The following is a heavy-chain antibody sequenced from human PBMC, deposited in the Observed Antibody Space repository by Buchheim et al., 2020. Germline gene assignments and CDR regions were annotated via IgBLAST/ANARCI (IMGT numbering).Heavy chain of an antibody. Sequence: QLQLQESGSGLVKPSQTLSLTCAVSGGSISSGGYSWSWIRQPPGKGLEWIGEINHSGSTNYNPSLKSRVTISVDTSKNQFSLKLSSVTAADTAVYYCASLGALLWFRELPKAYYGMDVWGQGTT. CDR2: INHSGST. CDR1: GGSISSGGYS. D-gene: IGHD3-10*01. V-gene: IGHV4-30-2*01. J-gene: IGHJ6*02. CDR3: ASLGALLWFRELPKAYYGMDV.